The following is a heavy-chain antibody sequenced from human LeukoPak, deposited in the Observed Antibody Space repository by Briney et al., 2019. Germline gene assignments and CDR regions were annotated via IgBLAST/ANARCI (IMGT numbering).Heavy chain of an antibody. CDR1: GSSISSGGYS. CDR3: ARATGGVPAAIGAFDI. V-gene: IGHV4-30-2*01. D-gene: IGHD2-2*01. Sequence: SETLSLTCAVSGSSISSGGYSWSWIRQPPGKGLEWIGYIYHSGSTYYNPSLKSRVTISVDRSKNQFSLKLSSVTAADTAVYYCARATGGVPAAIGAFDIWGQGTMVTVSS. CDR2: IYHSGST. J-gene: IGHJ3*02.